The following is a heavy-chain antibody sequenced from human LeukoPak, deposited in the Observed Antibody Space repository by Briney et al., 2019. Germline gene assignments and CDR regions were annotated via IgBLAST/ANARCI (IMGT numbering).Heavy chain of an antibody. CDR1: GGSISSYY. CDR2: IYDSGST. V-gene: IGHV4-59*01. Sequence: SETLSLTCTVSGGSISSYYWSWIRQPPGKGLEWIGYIYDSGSTNYNPSLKSRVTISIDTSKNQFSLKLSSVTAADTAVYYCARGVPTIFGVVINPRFDYWGQGTLVTVSS. D-gene: IGHD3-3*01. J-gene: IGHJ4*02. CDR3: ARGVPTIFGVVINPRFDY.